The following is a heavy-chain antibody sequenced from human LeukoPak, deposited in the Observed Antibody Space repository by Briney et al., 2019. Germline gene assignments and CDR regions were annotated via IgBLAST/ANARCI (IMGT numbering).Heavy chain of an antibody. CDR3: ARLTNVAAAGGFDY. D-gene: IGHD6-13*01. CDR2: IYHSGST. CDR1: GGSISSGGYY. Sequence: SETLSLTCTVSGGSISSGGYYWSWIRQPPGKGLEWIGYIYHSGSTYYNPSLKSRVAISVGRSKNQFSLKLSSVTAADTAVYYCARLTNVAAAGGFDYWGQGTLVTVSS. J-gene: IGHJ4*02. V-gene: IGHV4-30-2*01.